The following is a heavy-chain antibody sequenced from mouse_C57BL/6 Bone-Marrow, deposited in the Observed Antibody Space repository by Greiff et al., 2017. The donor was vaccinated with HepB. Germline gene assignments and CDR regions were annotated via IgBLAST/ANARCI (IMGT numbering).Heavy chain of an antibody. CDR2: ISDGGSYT. CDR3: ARDYPYYAMDY. V-gene: IGHV5-4*01. J-gene: IGHJ4*01. CDR1: GFTFSSYA. Sequence: EVKVEESGGGLVKPGGSLKLSCAASGFTFSSYAMSWVRQTPEKRLEWVATISDGGSYTYYPDNVKGRFTISRDNAKNNLYLQMSHLKSEDTAMYYCARDYPYYAMDYWGQGTSVTVSS.